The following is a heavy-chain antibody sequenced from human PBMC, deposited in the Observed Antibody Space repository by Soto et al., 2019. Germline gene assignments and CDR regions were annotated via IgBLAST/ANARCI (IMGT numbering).Heavy chain of an antibody. J-gene: IGHJ4*02. V-gene: IGHV4-4*07. CDR3: ARGTSARGYYGY. CDR1: GGSISSYY. CDR2: MYTSGST. D-gene: IGHD3-3*01. Sequence: SETLSLTCIVSGGSISSYYWSWIRQPAGKGLEWIGRMYTSGSTNYNPPLKSRVTMSVDTSKNQFSLKLSSVTAADTAVYYCARGTSARGYYGYWGQGTLVTVSS.